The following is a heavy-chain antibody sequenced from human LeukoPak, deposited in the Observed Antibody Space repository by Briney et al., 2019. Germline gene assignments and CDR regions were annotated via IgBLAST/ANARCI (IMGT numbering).Heavy chain of an antibody. D-gene: IGHD3-10*01. V-gene: IGHV3-20*04. Sequence: GGSLRLTCAASGFTFDDYGMSWVRQAPGKGLEGVSGINWNGGSTGYADSVKGRFTISRDNAKNSPYLQMNSLRAEDTALYYCARKLLPRRVLLWFGESYGYWGQGTLVTVSS. CDR3: ARKLLPRRVLLWFGESYGY. CDR2: INWNGGST. CDR1: GFTFDDYG. J-gene: IGHJ4*02.